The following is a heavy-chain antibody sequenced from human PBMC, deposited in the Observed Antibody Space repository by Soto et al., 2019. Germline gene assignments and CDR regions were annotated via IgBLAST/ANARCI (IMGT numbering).Heavy chain of an antibody. Sequence: QLQLQESGPGLVKPSETLSLTCTVSGGSISSRSYYWGWIRQPPGKGLEWIGSIYYSGSTYYNPSLKSRVTISVDTSKNQCSLKLSSVTAADTAVYYCARLELRAFDIWGQGTMVTVSS. D-gene: IGHD3-10*01. CDR3: ARLELRAFDI. CDR2: IYYSGST. CDR1: GGSISSRSYY. V-gene: IGHV4-39*01. J-gene: IGHJ3*02.